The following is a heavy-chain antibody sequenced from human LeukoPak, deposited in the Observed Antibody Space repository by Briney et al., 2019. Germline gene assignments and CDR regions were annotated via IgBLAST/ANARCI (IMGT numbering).Heavy chain of an antibody. CDR2: ISSSGSTI. CDR1: GFTFSSYE. Sequence: GGSLRLSCAASGFTFSSYEMNWVRQAPGKGLEWVSYISSSGSTIYYADSVKGRFTISRDNAKNSLYLQMNSLRAEDTAVYYCAREFLDAFDIWGQGTMVTVSS. V-gene: IGHV3-48*03. CDR3: AREFLDAFDI. J-gene: IGHJ3*02.